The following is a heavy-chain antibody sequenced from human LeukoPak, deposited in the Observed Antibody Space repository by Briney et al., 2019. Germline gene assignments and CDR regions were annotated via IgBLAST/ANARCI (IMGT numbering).Heavy chain of an antibody. D-gene: IGHD3-22*01. CDR1: NYTFISYG. V-gene: IGHV1-18*01. CDR3: ARDSTMIVVFIETSDAFDI. CDR2: ISAYNGDT. Sequence: GASVKVSCKASNYTFISYGISWVRQAPGQGLEWMGWISAYNGDTNYAQKLQGRVTMTTDTSTSTAYMDLGSLRSDDTAVYYCARDSTMIVVFIETSDAFDIWGQGTMVTVSS. J-gene: IGHJ3*02.